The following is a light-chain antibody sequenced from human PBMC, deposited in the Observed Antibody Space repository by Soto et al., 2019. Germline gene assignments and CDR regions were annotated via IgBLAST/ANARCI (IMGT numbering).Light chain of an antibody. CDR3: SSYARSKKV. J-gene: IGLJ2*01. Sequence: QSALTQPPSASGSPGQSVTISCTGTSSDVGGYNYVSWYQQHPGKAPKLMIYEVSKRPSGVPDRFSGSKSGNTASLTVSGLQAEDEADYYCSSYARSKKVFGGGTKLTVL. V-gene: IGLV2-8*01. CDR2: EVS. CDR1: SSDVGGYNY.